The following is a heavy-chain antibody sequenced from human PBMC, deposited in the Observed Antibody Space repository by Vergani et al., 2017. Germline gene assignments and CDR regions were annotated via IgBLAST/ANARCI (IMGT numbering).Heavy chain of an antibody. CDR2: IKNTGDST. V-gene: IGHV3-23*04. CDR1: GFTFSSYS. CDR3: GRGSDNYN. D-gene: IGHD5-24*01. J-gene: IGHJ4*02. Sequence: EVQLVESGGGLVQPGGSLRLSCAASGFTFSSYSMNWVRQAPGKGLEWVSSIKNTGDSTHYADSVKGRFTISRDNSKNTLYLQMNSLRVEDTAVYYCGRGSDNYNWGQGTLVTVSS.